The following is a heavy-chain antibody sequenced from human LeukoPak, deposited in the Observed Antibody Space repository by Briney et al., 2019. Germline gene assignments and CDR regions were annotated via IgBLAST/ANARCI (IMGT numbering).Heavy chain of an antibody. V-gene: IGHV3-33*01. CDR1: GFTFSSYG. J-gene: IGHJ4*02. D-gene: IGHD3-22*01. CDR3: ARDYYYYDSSGYFDY. CDR2: IWYDGSNK. Sequence: GRSLRLSCAASGFTFSSYGMNWVRQAPGKGLEWVVVIWYDGSNKYYADSVKGRFTISRDNSKNTLYLQMNRLRAEDTAVYYCARDYYYYDSSGYFDYWGQGTLVTVSS.